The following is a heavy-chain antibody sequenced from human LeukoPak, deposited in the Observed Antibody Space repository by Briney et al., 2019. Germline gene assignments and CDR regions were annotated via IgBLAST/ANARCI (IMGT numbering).Heavy chain of an antibody. CDR2: IRHDGSNK. CDR3: ARDRPAYGSGSYIFDY. CDR1: GFTFSSYG. Sequence: PGRSLRLSCAASGFTFSSYGMHWVRQAPGKGLEWVAVIRHDGSNKYYADSVKGRFTISRDNSKNTLYLQMNSLRAEDTAVYYCARDRPAYGSGSYIFDYWGQGTLVTVSS. D-gene: IGHD3-10*01. J-gene: IGHJ4*02. V-gene: IGHV3-33*01.